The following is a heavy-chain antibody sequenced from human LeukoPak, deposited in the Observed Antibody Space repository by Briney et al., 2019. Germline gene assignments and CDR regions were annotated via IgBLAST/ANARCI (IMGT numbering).Heavy chain of an antibody. V-gene: IGHV3-21*01. CDR3: ARDQTSSSGYYFDY. Sequence: GGSLRLSCAAPGFTFSSYSMNWVRQAPGKGLEWVSSISSSSSYIYYADSVKGRFTISRDNAKNSLYLQMNSLRAEDTAVYYCARDQTSSSGYYFDYWGQGTLVTVSS. CDR1: GFTFSSYS. D-gene: IGHD6-13*01. CDR2: ISSSSSYI. J-gene: IGHJ4*02.